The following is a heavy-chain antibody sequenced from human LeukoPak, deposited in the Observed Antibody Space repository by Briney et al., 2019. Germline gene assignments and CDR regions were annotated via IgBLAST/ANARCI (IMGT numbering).Heavy chain of an antibody. CDR1: GFTLSGNW. CDR2: INSDGSST. Sequence: PGGSLRLSCAASGFTLSGNWMHWVRQAPGKGLVWVSRINSDGSSTSYADSVKGRFTISRDNAKNTLYLQMNSLRAEDTAVYYWSRREYYDYWGQGNLGTVSS. CDR3: SRREYYDY. J-gene: IGHJ4*02. D-gene: IGHD2/OR15-2a*01. V-gene: IGHV3-74*01.